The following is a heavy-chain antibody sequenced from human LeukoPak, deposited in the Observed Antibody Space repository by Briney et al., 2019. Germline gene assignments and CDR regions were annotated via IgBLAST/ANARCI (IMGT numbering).Heavy chain of an antibody. CDR3: ARGKNSYFDWLLSGDAFDI. CDR1: GYTFTSYG. J-gene: IGHJ3*02. V-gene: IGHV1-18*01. Sequence: ASVKVSCKASGYTFTSYGINWVRQAPGQGLEWMGWISAYNGNTNYAQKLQGRVTMTTDTSTSTAYMELRSLRSDDTAVYYCARGKNSYFDWLLSGDAFDIWGQGTMVTVSS. CDR2: ISAYNGNT. D-gene: IGHD3-9*01.